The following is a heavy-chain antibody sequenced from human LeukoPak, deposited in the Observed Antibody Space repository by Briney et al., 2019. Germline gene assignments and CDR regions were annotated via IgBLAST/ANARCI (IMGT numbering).Heavy chain of an antibody. CDR3: AKVAEVGATGYYYYMDV. D-gene: IGHD1-26*01. J-gene: IGHJ6*03. CDR2: IYSGGST. Sequence: PGGSLRLICAASGFTVSSNYMNWVRQAPGKGLEWVSGIYSGGSTYYADSVKGRFTISRDNSKNTLYLQMNSLRAEDTAVYYCAKVAEVGATGYYYYMDVWGKGTTVTISS. CDR1: GFTVSSNY. V-gene: IGHV3-66*01.